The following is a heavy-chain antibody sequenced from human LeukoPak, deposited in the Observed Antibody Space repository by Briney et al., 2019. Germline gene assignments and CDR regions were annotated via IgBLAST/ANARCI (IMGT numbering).Heavy chain of an antibody. Sequence: PSETLSLTCTVSGGSISSSSYYWGWIRQPPGKGLEWIGYIYYSGGTYYNPSLKSRVTISVDTSKNQFSLKLSSVTAADTAVYYCARAYSGSYKPDYWGQGTLVTVSS. CDR3: ARAYSGSYKPDY. V-gene: IGHV4-30-4*08. D-gene: IGHD1-26*01. CDR2: IYYSGGT. J-gene: IGHJ4*02. CDR1: GGSISSSSYY.